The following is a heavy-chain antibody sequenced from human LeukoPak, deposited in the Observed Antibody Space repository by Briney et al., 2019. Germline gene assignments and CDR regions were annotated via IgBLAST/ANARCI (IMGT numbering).Heavy chain of an antibody. J-gene: IGHJ3*01. CDR1: GFTFSSYS. CDR3: ARVGSWDTFDV. Sequence: GGSLRLSCAASGFTFSSYSMNWVRQAPGKGLEWVSSISSSSTYIYYADSVKGRFTISRDNAKNSLYLQMNSLRAEDTAVYHCARVGSWDTFDVWGQGTMVTVSS. V-gene: IGHV3-21*01. D-gene: IGHD3-10*01. CDR2: ISSSSTYI.